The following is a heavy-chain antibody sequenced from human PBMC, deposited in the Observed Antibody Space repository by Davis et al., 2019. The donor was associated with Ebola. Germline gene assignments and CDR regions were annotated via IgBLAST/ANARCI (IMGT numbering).Heavy chain of an antibody. D-gene: IGHD3-10*01. J-gene: IGHJ4*02. CDR1: GFTFSIYW. V-gene: IGHV3-7*04. CDR3: VRGPPYDSGSYPWIY. Sequence: GESLKISCAVSGFTFSIYWMTWVRQAPGKGLEWVANIKQDGSEKYYVDYVKGRFTISRDNAENSVDLQMNSLRAEDTAVYYCVRGPPYDSGSYPWIYWGQGTLVTVSS. CDR2: IKQDGSEK.